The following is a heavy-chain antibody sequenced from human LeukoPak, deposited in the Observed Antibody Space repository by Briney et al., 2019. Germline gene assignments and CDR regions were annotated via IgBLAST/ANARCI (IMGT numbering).Heavy chain of an antibody. CDR3: ARVRDILTGYLVSYYMDV. CDR2: ISAYNGNT. Sequence: ASVKVSCKASGHTFTNYGITWVRQAPGQGLEWMGWISAYNGNTNYAQKFQGRVTMTRDTSISTAYMELSRLRSDDTAVYYCARVRDILTGYLVSYYMDVWGKGTTVTVSS. D-gene: IGHD3-9*01. V-gene: IGHV1-18*01. J-gene: IGHJ6*03. CDR1: GHTFTNYG.